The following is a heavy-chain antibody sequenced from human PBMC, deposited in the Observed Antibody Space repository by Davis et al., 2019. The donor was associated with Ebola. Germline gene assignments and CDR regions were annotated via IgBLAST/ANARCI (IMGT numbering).Heavy chain of an antibody. J-gene: IGHJ4*02. CDR2: IKQDGSEK. Sequence: GESLKISCTASGFTFSSYSMDWVRQAPGKGLEWVANIKQDGSEKYYVDSVKGRFTISRDNAKSSVYLQMSSLRAEDTAVYYCGRVLHHYDSSGCGPSEWGQGTLVTVSS. CDR1: GFTFSSYS. D-gene: IGHD3-22*01. CDR3: GRVLHHYDSSGCGPSE. V-gene: IGHV3-7*01.